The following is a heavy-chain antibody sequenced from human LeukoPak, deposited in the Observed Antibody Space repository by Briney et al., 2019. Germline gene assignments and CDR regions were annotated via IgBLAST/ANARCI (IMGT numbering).Heavy chain of an antibody. CDR1: GFTFRSYG. CDR3: ARESLLSPNWFDP. V-gene: IGHV3-7*01. Sequence: GGSLRLSCTASGFTFRSYGMNWVRQTPGKGLEWVASIKQDESQKFYVDSVKGRFTVSRDNANNLLYLQLNSLRAEDTAVYYCARESLLSPNWFDPWGQGAPVTVSS. CDR2: IKQDESQK. D-gene: IGHD2-21*01. J-gene: IGHJ5*02.